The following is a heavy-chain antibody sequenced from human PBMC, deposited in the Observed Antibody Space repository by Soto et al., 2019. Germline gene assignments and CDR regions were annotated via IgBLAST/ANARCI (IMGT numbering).Heavy chain of an antibody. CDR2: ISSRSDI. J-gene: IGHJ6*02. CDR3: AREYTAWPLAYGLDV. V-gene: IGHV3-21*01. CDR1: GFTFSTYS. Sequence: SGGSLRLSCVGSGFTFSTYSINWVRQAPGKGLEWVSSISSRSDIYYADSVKGRFTISRDNAKNSVSLQMNSLRAEDTAVYYCAREYTAWPLAYGLDVWGQGTTVTVSS. D-gene: IGHD2-2*02.